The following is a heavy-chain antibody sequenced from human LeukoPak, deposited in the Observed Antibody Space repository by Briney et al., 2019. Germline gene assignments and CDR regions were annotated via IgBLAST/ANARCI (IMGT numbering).Heavy chain of an antibody. Sequence: PGGSLRLSCAASGFTVSSNYMSWVRQAPGKGLEWVSAIYSGGSTYYADSVKGRFTISRDNSKNTLYLQMNSLRAEDTAVYYCARVGLLGGSYSDYWGQGTLVTVSS. D-gene: IGHD3-16*01. J-gene: IGHJ4*02. V-gene: IGHV3-53*01. CDR1: GFTVSSNY. CDR3: ARVGLLGGSYSDY. CDR2: IYSGGST.